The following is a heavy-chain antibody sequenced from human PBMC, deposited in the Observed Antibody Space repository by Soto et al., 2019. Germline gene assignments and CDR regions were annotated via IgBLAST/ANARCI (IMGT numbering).Heavy chain of an antibody. Sequence: SLRLSCAASGFIFRRYGMQWVRQAPGTGPECVSFICYDGNEEFYADSVKGRFTISRDNSGNTLYLQMNSLIVEDTAVYYCARGSISVTLGPLDXGGQVTLVTVSX. CDR1: GFIFRRYG. V-gene: IGHV3-33*01. D-gene: IGHD3-3*01. CDR2: ICYDGNEE. CDR3: ARGSISVTLGPLDX. J-gene: IGHJ4*02.